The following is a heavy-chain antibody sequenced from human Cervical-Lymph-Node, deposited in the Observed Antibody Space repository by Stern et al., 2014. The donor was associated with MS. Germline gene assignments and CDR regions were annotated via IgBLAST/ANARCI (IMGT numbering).Heavy chain of an antibody. CDR2: MKPNNANT. CDR1: GYTFINYD. J-gene: IGHJ6*02. D-gene: IGHD5-18*01. V-gene: IGHV1-8*01. CDR3: VRGGFSYGYGLDA. Sequence: VQLVESGSQVRKPGAPVKVSCQALGYTFINYDIFWVRQATGQGLEWMGWMKPNNANTGHAQKFQGRVTMTRNTSISTAYMELSGLRSDDTAVYYCVRGGFSYGYGLDAWGQGTAVIVSS.